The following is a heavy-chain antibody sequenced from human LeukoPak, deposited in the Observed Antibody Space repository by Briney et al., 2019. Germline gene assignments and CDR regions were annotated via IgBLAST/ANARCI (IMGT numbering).Heavy chain of an antibody. Sequence: GGSLRLSCAASGFTFRSYWMSWVRQAPGKGLEWVANIKEDGSEKYYVDSVKGRFSISRDSAKNSLYLQMNSLRVEDTAVYYCARDHNYGSDYWGQGTLVTVSS. D-gene: IGHD5-18*01. CDR3: ARDHNYGSDY. V-gene: IGHV3-7*03. CDR2: IKEDGSEK. J-gene: IGHJ4*02. CDR1: GFTFRSYW.